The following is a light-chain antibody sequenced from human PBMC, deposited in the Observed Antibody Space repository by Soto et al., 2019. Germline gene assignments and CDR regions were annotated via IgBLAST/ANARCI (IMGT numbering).Light chain of an antibody. CDR1: PTITSD. V-gene: IGKV1-39*01. J-gene: IGKJ1*01. Sequence: DIQMTQSPSSLSASVGGRVTITCRASPTITSDLNWYQQRPGKAPKLLIYAASNLQSGVPSRFSGSGSGTDFTFIISSLQPEDSATYYCQQTYSTPGWTFGQGTKVDIK. CDR2: AAS. CDR3: QQTYSTPGWT.